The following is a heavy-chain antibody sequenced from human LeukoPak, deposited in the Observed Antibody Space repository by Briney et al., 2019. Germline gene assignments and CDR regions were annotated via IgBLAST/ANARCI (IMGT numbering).Heavy chain of an antibody. CDR1: GFTFSSYG. D-gene: IGHD2-15*01. CDR3: ARDYGAYCSGGSCSGFDY. J-gene: IGHJ4*02. V-gene: IGHV3-30*02. CDR2: IRYDGSNE. Sequence: AGGSLRLSCAASGFTFSSYGMHWVRQAPGKGLEWVSFIRYDGSNEYYADSVRGRFTISRDNSKNTLYLQMNSLRAEDTAVYYCARDYGAYCSGGSCSGFDYWGQGTLVTVSS.